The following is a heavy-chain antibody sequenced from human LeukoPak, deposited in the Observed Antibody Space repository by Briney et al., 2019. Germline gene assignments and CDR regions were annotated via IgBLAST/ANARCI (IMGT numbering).Heavy chain of an antibody. CDR1: GFTFSSYS. D-gene: IGHD3-10*01. CDR2: ISSSSSYI. CDR3: ARDGSSAPFYGSGSYPVD. J-gene: IGHJ4*02. Sequence: GGSLRLSCAASGFTFSSYSRNWVRQAPGKGLEWVSSISSSSSYIYYADSVKGRFTISRDNAKNSLYLQMNSLRAEDTAVYYCARDGSSAPFYGSGSYPVDWGQGTLVTVSS. V-gene: IGHV3-21*01.